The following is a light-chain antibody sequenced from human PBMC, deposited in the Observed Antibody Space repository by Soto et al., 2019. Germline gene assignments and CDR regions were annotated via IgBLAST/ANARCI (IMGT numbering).Light chain of an antibody. V-gene: IGKV3-11*01. CDR2: DAS. J-gene: IGKJ5*01. CDR1: QSDSSY. Sequence: IVLTQSPATLSLWPGETAILSCRASQSDSSYLSWYQQKPAQAPRLLIYDASSRAPGVPARFSGSGSGTDFTLTISSLEPEDFALYYCQQRSSWITFGQGTRLEIE. CDR3: QQRSSWIT.